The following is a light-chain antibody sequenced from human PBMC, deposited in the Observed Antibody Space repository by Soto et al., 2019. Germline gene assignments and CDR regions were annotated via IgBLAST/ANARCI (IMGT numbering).Light chain of an antibody. CDR2: DAS. CDR1: QSVTDW. CDR3: QQYYRSCT. J-gene: IGKJ2*02. Sequence: DIQLTQSPSTLSASVGDRVTITCRASQSVTDWLAWYQQKPGKAPKLVIYDASSLQSGVPSRFSGSGSGTEFSLTISSLQPDDFATYYCQQYYRSCTFGQGTKVEIK. V-gene: IGKV1-5*01.